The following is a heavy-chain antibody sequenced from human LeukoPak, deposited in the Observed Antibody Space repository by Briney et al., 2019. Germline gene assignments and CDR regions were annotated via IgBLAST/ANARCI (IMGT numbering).Heavy chain of an antibody. D-gene: IGHD3-3*01. V-gene: IGHV4-39*07. CDR1: GVSISTTSYC. J-gene: IGHJ4*02. CDR2: MLYRGST. Sequence: SSETLSLTCTVSGVSISTTSYCWGWIRQTPGKGLEWIGSMLYRGSTYYSPSLRSRVIISVDASKNQFFLTLSPVTAADTAVYYCAREGGFYRPLDYSGQGTLVTVSS. CDR3: AREGGFYRPLDY.